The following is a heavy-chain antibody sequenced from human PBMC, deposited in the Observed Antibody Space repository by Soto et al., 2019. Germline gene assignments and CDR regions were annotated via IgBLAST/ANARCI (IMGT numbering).Heavy chain of an antibody. CDR3: ARVASDYINSVDH. CDR1: GFTFNAYA. CDR2: IGGSGGNR. Sequence: EVQLLESGGGLVQPGWSLILSCAASGFTFNAYAMTCVRHAPGKGLEWVSAIGGSGGNRYYAASVRGRFTISRDNSKDTVDLQMNSLRVEDTAVYYCARVASDYINSVDHWGQGILVSVSS. V-gene: IGHV3-23*01. D-gene: IGHD4-4*01. J-gene: IGHJ4*02.